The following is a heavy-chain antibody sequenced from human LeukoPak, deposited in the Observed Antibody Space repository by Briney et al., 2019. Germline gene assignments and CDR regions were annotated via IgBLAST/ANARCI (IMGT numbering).Heavy chain of an antibody. CDR2: IRYDGSNK. CDR3: AKDYYDSSGHTDYYFDY. V-gene: IGHV3-30*02. D-gene: IGHD3-22*01. CDR1: GFTFSSYG. Sequence: PGGSLRLPCAASGFTFSSYGMHWVRQAPGKGLEWVAFIRYDGSNKYYADSVKGRFTISRDNSKNTLYLQMNSLRAEDTAVYYCAKDYYDSSGHTDYYFDYWGQGTLVTVSS. J-gene: IGHJ4*02.